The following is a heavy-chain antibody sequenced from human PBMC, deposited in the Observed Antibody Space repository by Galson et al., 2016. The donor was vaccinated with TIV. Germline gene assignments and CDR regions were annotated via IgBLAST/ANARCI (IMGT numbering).Heavy chain of an antibody. V-gene: IGHV3-23*01. D-gene: IGHD1-14*01. CDR3: AKSGTNLIDY. CDR2: ISGSGGST. Sequence: SLRLSCAASGFTFSSYAMSWVRQAPGKGLEWVSAISGSGGSTYYADSVKGRFTISRDNSKNTLYLQMNGLRADDTAVYYCAKSGTNLIDYWGQGTLVSVFS. J-gene: IGHJ4*02. CDR1: GFTFSSYA.